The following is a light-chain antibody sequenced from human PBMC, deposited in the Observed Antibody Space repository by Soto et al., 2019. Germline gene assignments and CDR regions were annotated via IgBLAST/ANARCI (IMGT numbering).Light chain of an antibody. Sequence: VVVPPSPLSLPVTLGQAASISCRSSGSLAYVDGNTSLSWFHQRPDQSPRRLIYKVFYRDSGVSDRVTANGFVTAFTVKISSVAAADVGFYYGIRQTHWTYALSQGTKLESK. V-gene: IGKV2-30*01. CDR3: IRQTHWTYA. CDR1: GSLAYVDGNTS. CDR2: KVF. J-gene: IGKJ2*01.